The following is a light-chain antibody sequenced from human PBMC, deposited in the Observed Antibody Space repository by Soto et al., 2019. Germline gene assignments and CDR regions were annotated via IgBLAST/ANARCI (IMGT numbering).Light chain of an antibody. CDR1: SSNIGAGYD. Sequence: QSVLTQPPSVSGAPGQRVTISCTGSSSNIGAGYDVHWYQQLPGTAPKLLIYVNINRPSGVPDRFSGSKSGTSASLAITGLQAEDEAHYYCQSYDSSLRVVFGGGTKLPVL. CDR3: QSYDSSLRVV. V-gene: IGLV1-40*01. CDR2: VNI. J-gene: IGLJ2*01.